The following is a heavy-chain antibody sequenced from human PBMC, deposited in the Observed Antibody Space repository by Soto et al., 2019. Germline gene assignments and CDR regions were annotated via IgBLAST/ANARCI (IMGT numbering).Heavy chain of an antibody. J-gene: IGHJ1*01. CDR1: GYTFTNYY. Sequence: QVQLVQSGAEAKKPGASVKLSCKASGYTFTNYYLHWVRQAPGQGLEWMGTINPSGGSTSYAQKFPGRVSMTRDTSTSAVYMELSSLRSEDTAVYYCARAWAYDSSSAAFHYWGQGTLVTVSS. CDR2: INPSGGST. CDR3: ARAWAYDSSSAAFHY. V-gene: IGHV1-46*01. D-gene: IGHD6-6*01.